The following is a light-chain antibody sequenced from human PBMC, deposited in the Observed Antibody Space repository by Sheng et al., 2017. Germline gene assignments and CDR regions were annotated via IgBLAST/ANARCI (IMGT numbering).Light chain of an antibody. V-gene: IGKV4-1*01. CDR1: QSVFYSSNNENY. CDR3: QQYYTTPFT. J-gene: IGKJ2*01. Sequence: DIVMTQSPDSLAVSLGERATINCKSSQSVFYSSNNENYLAWYQXKPGQPPRLLIYWASTRESGVPDRFSGXGSGTDFTLTISSLQAEDVAVYYCQQYYTTPFTFGQGTKLEIK. CDR2: WAS.